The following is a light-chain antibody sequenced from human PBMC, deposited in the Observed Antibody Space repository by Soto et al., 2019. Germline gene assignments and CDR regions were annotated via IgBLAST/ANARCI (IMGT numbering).Light chain of an antibody. V-gene: IGLV1-44*01. Sequence: SVLAQPPSASGTPGQRVTISCSGSSSNIRSNTVNWYQHLPGTAPKLLIYSGNQRPSGVPDRFSGSKSGTSASLAISGLQSEDEAVYYCAAWDDGLNGQFFETGTKVTVL. CDR1: SSNIRSNT. J-gene: IGLJ1*01. CDR3: AAWDDGLNGQF. CDR2: SGN.